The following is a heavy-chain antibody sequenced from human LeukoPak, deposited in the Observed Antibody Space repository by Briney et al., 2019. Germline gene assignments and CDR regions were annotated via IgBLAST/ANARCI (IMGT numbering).Heavy chain of an antibody. V-gene: IGHV3-23*01. J-gene: IGHJ4*02. CDR3: ADSSWYEIYYFDY. CDR2: ISGSGGST. D-gene: IGHD6-13*01. Sequence: GGSLRLSCAASGFTFSSYAMSWVRQAPGKGLEWVSAISGSGGSTYYADSVKGRFTISRDNSKNTLYLQMNSLRAEDTAVYYCADSSWYEIYYFDYWGQGTLATVSS. CDR1: GFTFSSYA.